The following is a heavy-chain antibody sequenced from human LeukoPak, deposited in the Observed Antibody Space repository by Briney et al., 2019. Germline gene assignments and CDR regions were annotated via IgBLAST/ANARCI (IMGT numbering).Heavy chain of an antibody. CDR1: GGSIGSDY. CDR3: AKYGNSGWVIGN. CDR2: IYYTGGT. J-gene: IGHJ4*02. D-gene: IGHD6-19*01. V-gene: IGHV4-59*08. Sequence: SETLSLTCTVSGGSIGSDYWTWIRQPPGKGLEYIGYIYYTGGTNYNPSLKSRVTISVDTSKNQFSLKLSSVTAADTAVYFCAKYGNSGWVIGNWGQGTLVTVSS.